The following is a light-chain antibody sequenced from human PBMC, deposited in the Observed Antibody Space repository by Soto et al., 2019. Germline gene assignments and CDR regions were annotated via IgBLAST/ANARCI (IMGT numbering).Light chain of an antibody. CDR2: EVS. CDR3: SSYATSSPYV. J-gene: IGLJ1*01. CDR1: SNDVGGYDY. V-gene: IGLV2-14*01. Sequence: QSVLTQPASVSGSPGHPITISCTGTSNDVGGYDYVSWYQQHPGKAPKLVIYEVSHRPSGISDRFSGSKSGNTASLTISGLQVEDEADYYCSSYATSSPYVFGPGTKLTVL.